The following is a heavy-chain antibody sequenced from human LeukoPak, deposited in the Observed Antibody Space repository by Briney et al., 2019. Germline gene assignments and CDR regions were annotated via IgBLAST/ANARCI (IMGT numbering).Heavy chain of an antibody. J-gene: IGHJ1*01. CDR1: GYTFTGYY. CDR3: ARDRGSDRTLRESKYFQH. V-gene: IGHV1-2*06. CDR2: INPNSGGT. D-gene: IGHD1-26*01. Sequence: ASVKVSCKASGYTFTGYYMHWVRQAPGQGLEWMGRINPNSGGTNYAQKFQGRVTMTRDTSISTAYMELSRLRSDDTAVYYCARDRGSDRTLRESKYFQHWGQGTLVTVSS.